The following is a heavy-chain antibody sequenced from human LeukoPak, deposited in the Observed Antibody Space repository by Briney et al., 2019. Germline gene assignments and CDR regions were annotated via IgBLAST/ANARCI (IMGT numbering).Heavy chain of an antibody. CDR2: ITTYNGNT. D-gene: IGHD3-22*01. CDR1: GYTFTIYG. J-gene: IGHJ4*02. CDR3: ARADLINYYDSSGYYSRFDY. Sequence: VASVTVSCKASGYTFTIYGISWVRRAPGQGLEWMGWITTYNGNTNYPQKYQGRVTMTTDTSTSTAYMELRSLRSDDTAVYYCARADLINYYDSSGYYSRFDYWGQGTLVTVSS. V-gene: IGHV1-18*01.